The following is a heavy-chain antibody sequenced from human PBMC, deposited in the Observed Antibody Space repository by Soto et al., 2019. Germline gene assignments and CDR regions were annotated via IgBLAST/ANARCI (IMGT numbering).Heavy chain of an antibody. J-gene: IGHJ6*03. CDR2: IIPIFGTA. Sequence: SVKVSCKASGGTFSSYAISWVRQAPGQGLEWMGGIIPIFGTANYTQKFQGRVTITADTSTSTAYMELRSLRSDDTAVYYCGRDTWDYDFWSGSTYYYYYMDVWGKGTTVTVSS. D-gene: IGHD3-3*01. CDR3: GRDTWDYDFWSGSTYYYYYMDV. CDR1: GGTFSSYA. V-gene: IGHV1-69*06.